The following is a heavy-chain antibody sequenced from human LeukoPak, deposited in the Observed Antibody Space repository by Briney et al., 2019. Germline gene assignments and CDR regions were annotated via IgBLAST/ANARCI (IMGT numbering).Heavy chain of an antibody. J-gene: IGHJ5*02. V-gene: IGHV3-21*01. CDR1: GFTFSSYS. D-gene: IGHD6-6*01. Sequence: GGSLRLSCAASGFTFSSYSMNWVRQAPGKGLEWVSSISSSSSYIYYADSVKGRFTISRDNAKSSLYLQMNSLRVEDRAVYYCARGSSNVAARNNWFDPWGQGTLVTVSS. CDR2: ISSSSSYI. CDR3: ARGSSNVAARNNWFDP.